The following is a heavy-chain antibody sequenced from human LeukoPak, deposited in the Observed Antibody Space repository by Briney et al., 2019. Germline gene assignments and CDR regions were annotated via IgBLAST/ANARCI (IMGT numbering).Heavy chain of an antibody. V-gene: IGHV4-59*08. CDR2: IYYSGST. CDR1: GGPISGYY. Sequence: PSETLSLTCTVSGGPISGYYWSWIRQPPGKGLECIGYIYYSGSTNYNPSLKSRVTISVDTSRNQFSLKLTSVPAADTAVYYCAKVSDRDSSGYYWGFEYWGQGTLVTVSS. CDR3: AKVSDRDSSGYYWGFEY. J-gene: IGHJ4*02. D-gene: IGHD3-22*01.